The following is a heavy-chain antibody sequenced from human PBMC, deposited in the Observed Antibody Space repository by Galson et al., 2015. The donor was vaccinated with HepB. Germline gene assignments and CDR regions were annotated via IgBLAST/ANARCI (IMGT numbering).Heavy chain of an antibody. CDR2: ISSSSSYI. CDR1: GFTFSSYS. J-gene: IGHJ3*02. V-gene: IGHV3-21*01. D-gene: IGHD2-2*01. CDR3: ARDGRALRWVVVVPAGVHDAFDI. Sequence: SLRLSCAASGFTFSSYSMNWVRQAPGKGLEWVSSISSSSSYIYYADSVKGRFTISRDNAKNSLYLQMNSLRAEDTAVYYCARDGRALRWVVVVPAGVHDAFDIWGQGTMVTVSS.